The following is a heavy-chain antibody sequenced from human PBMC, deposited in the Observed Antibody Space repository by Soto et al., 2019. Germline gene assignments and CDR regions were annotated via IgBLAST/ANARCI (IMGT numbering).Heavy chain of an antibody. D-gene: IGHD3-10*01. CDR3: ARDVITMVRGVTSRWFDP. V-gene: IGHV1-18*01. CDR2: ISAYNGNT. Sequence: SAKGSCRDSGYTFTSYGISWVRQAPVQGLEWMGWISAYNGNTNYAQKLQGRVTMTTDTSTSTAYMELRSLRYDDTAVYYCARDVITMVRGVTSRWFDPWGQGTPVTVYS. CDR1: GYTFTSYG. J-gene: IGHJ5*02.